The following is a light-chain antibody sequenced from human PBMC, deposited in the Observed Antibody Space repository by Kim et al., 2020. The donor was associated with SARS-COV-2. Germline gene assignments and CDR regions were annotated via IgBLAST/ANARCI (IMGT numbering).Light chain of an antibody. CDR2: SNN. CDR3: AAWDDSLNGRV. J-gene: IGLJ3*02. V-gene: IGLV1-44*01. CDR1: SSNSGSNT. Sequence: GQRVNISGSGSSSNSGSNTVNWYQQLPGTAPKPLIYSNNQRPSGVPDRFSGSKSGTSASLAISGLQSEDEADYYCAAWDDSLNGRVFGGGTKLTVL.